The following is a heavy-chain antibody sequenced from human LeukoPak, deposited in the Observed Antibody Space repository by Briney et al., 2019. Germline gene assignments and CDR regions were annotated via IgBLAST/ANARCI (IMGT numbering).Heavy chain of an antibody. CDR3: AKGAMVRGVMSWFDP. Sequence: PGGSLRLSCAASGFTFDDYAMHWVRQAPGKGLEWVSGISWNSGSIGYADSVKGRFTISRDNAKNSLYLQMNSLRAEDTALYYCAKGAMVRGVMSWFDPWGQGTLVTVSS. J-gene: IGHJ5*02. CDR2: ISWNSGSI. D-gene: IGHD3-10*01. V-gene: IGHV3-9*01. CDR1: GFTFDDYA.